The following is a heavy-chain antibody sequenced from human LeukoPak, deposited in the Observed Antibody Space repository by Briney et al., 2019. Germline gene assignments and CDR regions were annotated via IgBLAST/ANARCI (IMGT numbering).Heavy chain of an antibody. Sequence: PGGSLRLSCAASGFTFSSYGMSWVRQAPGKGLEWVAFIRYDGSNKYYADSVKGRFTISRDNSKNTLYLQMNSLRAEDTAVYYCAKEMSYYGSGSLYYFDYWGQGTLVTVSS. CDR2: IRYDGSNK. CDR3: AKEMSYYGSGSLYYFDY. CDR1: GFTFSSYG. V-gene: IGHV3-30*02. J-gene: IGHJ4*02. D-gene: IGHD3-10*01.